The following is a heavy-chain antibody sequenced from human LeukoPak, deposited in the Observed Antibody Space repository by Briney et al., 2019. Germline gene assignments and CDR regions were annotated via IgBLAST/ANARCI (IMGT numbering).Heavy chain of an antibody. J-gene: IGHJ4*02. V-gene: IGHV3-23*01. D-gene: IGHD6-19*01. CDR1: GFTFNHYA. Sequence: TGGSLRLSCAASGFTFNHYAMSWVSQAPGKGLEWVSGINHHGHTFYADSVKGRFTIFRDNSKNTVFLQMNSLRADDTAEYFCARDHGSQDSGAWYVCDSWGRGTLVTVSS. CDR3: ARDHGSQDSGAWYVCDS. CDR2: INHHGHT.